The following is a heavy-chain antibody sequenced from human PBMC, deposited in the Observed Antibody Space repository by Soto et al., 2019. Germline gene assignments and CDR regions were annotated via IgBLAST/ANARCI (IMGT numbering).Heavy chain of an antibody. D-gene: IGHD5-18*01. CDR2: IYYSGST. V-gene: IGHV4-59*08. Sequence: QVQLQESGPGLVKPSETLSLTCTVSGGSISSYYWSWIRQPPGKGLEWIGYIYYSGSTNYNPSLKSRVTISVDTSKNQFSLKLSSVTAADTAVYYCASTGYSYGLVNALDIWGQGTMVTVSS. J-gene: IGHJ3*02. CDR3: ASTGYSYGLVNALDI. CDR1: GGSISSYY.